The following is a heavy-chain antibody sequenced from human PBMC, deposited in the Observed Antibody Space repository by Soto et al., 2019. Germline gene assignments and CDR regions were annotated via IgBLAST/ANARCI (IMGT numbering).Heavy chain of an antibody. CDR3: ARDSKGFDY. CDR2: IWYDGSNK. CDR1: GFAFSSYG. V-gene: IGHV3-33*01. J-gene: IGHJ4*02. D-gene: IGHD2-2*01. Sequence: QVQLVESGGGVVQPGRSLRLSCAASGFAFSSYGMHWVRQAPGKGLEWVAVIWYDGSNKYYADSVKGRFTISRDNSKNTLYLQMNSLRAEDTAVYYCARDSKGFDYWGQGTLVTVSS.